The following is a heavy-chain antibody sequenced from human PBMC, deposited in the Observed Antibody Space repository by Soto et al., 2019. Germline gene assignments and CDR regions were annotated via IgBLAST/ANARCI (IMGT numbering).Heavy chain of an antibody. V-gene: IGHV4-39*01. J-gene: IGHJ4*02. CDR1: GASITSGDYY. CDR3: TEWSRDS. Sequence: QLQLQESGPGLVKPSETLSLTCTVSGASITSGDYYWGWIRQPPGKGLEWIGNFYYSGTYYNPSLKSRVTIFPDTSKNQFSLKLSSVTAADTAVYYCTEWSRDSWGQGTLVTVSS. D-gene: IGHD3-3*01. CDR2: FYYSGT.